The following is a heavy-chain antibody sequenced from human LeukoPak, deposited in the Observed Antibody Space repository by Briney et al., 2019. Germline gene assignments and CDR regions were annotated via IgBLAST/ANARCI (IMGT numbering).Heavy chain of an antibody. CDR1: GGSISTYY. Sequence: PSETLSLTCTVSGGSISTYYWSWIRQSPGKGLDWIAYIYHSGSTRYNPSLRSRVTISIDTSKNQISLKLSSVTAADTAVYYCARHKEGYCNGGTCPYYFDYWGQGTLVTVSS. V-gene: IGHV4-59*08. D-gene: IGHD2-15*01. J-gene: IGHJ4*02. CDR2: IYHSGST. CDR3: ARHKEGYCNGGTCPYYFDY.